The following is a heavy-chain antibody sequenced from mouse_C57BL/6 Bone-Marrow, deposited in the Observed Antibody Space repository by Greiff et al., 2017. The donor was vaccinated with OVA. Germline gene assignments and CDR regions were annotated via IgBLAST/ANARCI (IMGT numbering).Heavy chain of an antibody. CDR3: ARSHDGYYFWFAY. J-gene: IGHJ3*01. V-gene: IGHV1-54*01. CDR1: GYAFTNYL. D-gene: IGHD2-3*01. CDR2: INPGSGGT. Sequence: VQLQQSGAELVRPGTSVKVSCKASGYAFTNYLIEWVKQRPGQGLEWIGVINPGSGGTNYNEKFKGKATLTADNSSSTAYMQLSSLTSEDSAVYFCARSHDGYYFWFAYWGQGTLVTVSA.